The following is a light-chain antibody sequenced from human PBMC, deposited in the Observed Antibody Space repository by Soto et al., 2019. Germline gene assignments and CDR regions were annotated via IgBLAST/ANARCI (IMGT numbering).Light chain of an antibody. Sequence: QSALTQPPSASGSPGQSVTISCTGSTSDVGGYEYVSWYQQHPGKAPKLMIFEVNKRPSGVPNRFSGSKSGNTASLTVSGLQSEDEASYYCSSFAGAHIRVFGGVTKLTV. CDR2: EVN. CDR1: TSDVGGYEY. V-gene: IGLV2-8*01. J-gene: IGLJ3*02. CDR3: SSFAGAHIRV.